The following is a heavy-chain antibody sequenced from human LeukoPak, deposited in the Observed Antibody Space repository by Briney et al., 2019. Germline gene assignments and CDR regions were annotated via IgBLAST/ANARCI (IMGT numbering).Heavy chain of an antibody. CDR2: IYYSDIT. Sequence: PSETLSLTCTVSGDSISSYYWSWIRQPPGKGLEWIGYIYYSDITNYNPSLQSLVTISVDTSKKQFSLKLTSVTAADTAVYYCTRGAIAAHFDYWGQGTLVTVSS. V-gene: IGHV4-59*01. CDR1: GDSISSYY. J-gene: IGHJ4*02. CDR3: TRGAIAAHFDY. D-gene: IGHD6-25*01.